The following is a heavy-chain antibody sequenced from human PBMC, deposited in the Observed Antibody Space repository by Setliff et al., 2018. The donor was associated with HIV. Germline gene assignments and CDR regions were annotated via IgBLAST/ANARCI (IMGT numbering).Heavy chain of an antibody. J-gene: IGHJ3*02. V-gene: IGHV4-34*01. D-gene: IGHD3-22*01. CDR2: INHSGST. CDR1: GGSFSGYY. CDR3: ARGHFHDSNGYYLRAFDI. Sequence: SETLSLTCAVYGGSFSGYYWSWIRQPPGKGLEWIAEINHSGSTNYNPSLKSRVTISVDTSKNQFSLKLTSVTAADTAVYYCARGHFHDSNGYYLRAFDIWGQETMVTVSS.